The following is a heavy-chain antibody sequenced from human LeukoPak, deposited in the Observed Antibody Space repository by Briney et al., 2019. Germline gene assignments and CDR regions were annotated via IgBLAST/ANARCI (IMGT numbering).Heavy chain of an antibody. CDR1: GYTFTSYA. J-gene: IGHJ3*02. V-gene: IGHV7-4-1*02. D-gene: IGHD2-2*01. CDR2: INTNTGNP. CDR3: AREVNSYAPPDAFDI. Sequence: ASVKVSCKASGYTFTSYAMNWVRQAPGQGLEWMGWINTNTGNPTYAQGFTGRFVFSLDTSVSTAYLQVSSLKAEDTAVYYCAREVNSYAPPDAFDIWGQGTMVTVSS.